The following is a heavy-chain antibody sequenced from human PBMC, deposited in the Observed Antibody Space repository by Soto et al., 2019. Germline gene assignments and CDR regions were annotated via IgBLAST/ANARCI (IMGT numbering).Heavy chain of an antibody. J-gene: IGHJ4*02. D-gene: IGHD6-6*01. CDR1: GFTFSSYA. CDR2: ISYDGSNK. Sequence: QVQLVESGGGVVQPGRSLRLSCAASGFTFSSYAMHWVRQAPGKGLEWVAVISYDGSNKYYADSVKGRFTISRDNSKNTLYLQMNSLRAEDTAVYYCARDGDSSSPFVDYWGQGTLVTVSS. V-gene: IGHV3-30-3*01. CDR3: ARDGDSSSPFVDY.